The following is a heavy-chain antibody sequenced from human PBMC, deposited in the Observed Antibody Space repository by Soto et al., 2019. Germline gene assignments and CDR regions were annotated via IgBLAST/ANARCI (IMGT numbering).Heavy chain of an antibody. D-gene: IGHD2-2*01. CDR2: INHSGST. J-gene: IGHJ5*02. CDR3: ARGGKRYCSSTSCYPYNWFDP. Sequence: QVQLQQWGAGLLKPSETLSLTCAVYGGSFSGYYWSWIRQPPGKGLEWIGEINHSGSTNYNPSLKSRVTISVDTSKNQCSLKLSSVTAADTAVYYCARGGKRYCSSTSCYPYNWFDPWGQGTLVTVSS. CDR1: GGSFSGYY. V-gene: IGHV4-34*01.